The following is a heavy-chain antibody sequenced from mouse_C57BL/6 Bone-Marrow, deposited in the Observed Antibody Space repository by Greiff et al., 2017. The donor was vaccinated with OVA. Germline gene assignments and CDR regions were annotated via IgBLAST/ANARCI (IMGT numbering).Heavy chain of an antibody. CDR1: GYTFTSYW. CDR2: IDPSDSYT. CDR3: ARSGVYDGYPFAY. D-gene: IGHD2-3*01. J-gene: IGHJ3*01. V-gene: IGHV1-69*01. Sequence: VKLQQPGAELVMPGASVKLSCKASGYTFTSYWMHWVKQRPGQGLEWIGEIDPSDSYTNYNQKFKGKSTLTVDKSSSTAYMQLSSLTSEDSAVYYCARSGVYDGYPFAYWGQGTLVTVSA.